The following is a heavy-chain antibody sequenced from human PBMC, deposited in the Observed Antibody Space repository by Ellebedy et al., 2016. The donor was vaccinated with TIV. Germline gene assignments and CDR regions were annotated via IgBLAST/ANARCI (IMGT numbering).Heavy chain of an antibody. CDR3: AREWVIYDYIWGSYRRKIDY. V-gene: IGHV6-1*01. Sequence: SQTLSLTCXISGDSVSSNSAAWNWIRQSPSRGLEWLGRTYYRSKWYNDYAVSVKSRITINPDTSKNQFSLQLNSVTPEDTAVYYCAREWVIYDYIWGSYRRKIDYWGQGTLVTVSS. CDR1: GDSVSSNSAA. CDR2: TYYRSKWYN. J-gene: IGHJ4*02. D-gene: IGHD3-16*02.